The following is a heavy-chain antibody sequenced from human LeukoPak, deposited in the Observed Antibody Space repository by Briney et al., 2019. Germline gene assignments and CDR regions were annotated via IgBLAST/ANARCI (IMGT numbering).Heavy chain of an antibody. Sequence: VGSLRLSCAASGFTFSSYEMNWVRQAPGKGLEWVSYISSSGSTIYYADSVKGRFTISRDNSKNTLYLQMNSLRAEDTAVYYCAKDLPYYYGSGSYRAAFDIWGQGTMVTVSS. CDR3: AKDLPYYYGSGSYRAAFDI. J-gene: IGHJ3*02. CDR1: GFTFSSYE. CDR2: ISSSGSTI. D-gene: IGHD3-10*01. V-gene: IGHV3-48*03.